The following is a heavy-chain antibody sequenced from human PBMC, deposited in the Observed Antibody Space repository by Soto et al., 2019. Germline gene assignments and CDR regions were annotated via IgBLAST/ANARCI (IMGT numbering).Heavy chain of an antibody. Sequence: GGSLRLSCAASGFTFSNAWMSWVRQAPGKGLEWVGRIKSKTDGGTTDYAAPVKGRFTISRDDSKNTLYLQMNRLKTEDTAVYYCTAPARIAVDGDYWGQGTMGTVSS. CDR2: IKSKTDGGTT. CDR1: GFTFSNAW. D-gene: IGHD6-19*01. CDR3: TAPARIAVDGDY. J-gene: IGHJ4*02. V-gene: IGHV3-15*01.